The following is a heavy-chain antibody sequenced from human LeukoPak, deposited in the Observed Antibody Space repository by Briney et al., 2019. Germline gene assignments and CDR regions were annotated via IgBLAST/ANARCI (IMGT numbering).Heavy chain of an antibody. CDR3: ARDRDYAFDY. D-gene: IGHD4-17*01. V-gene: IGHV3-48*02. Sequence: GGSLRLSCAASGFTLSSYSMNWVRQAPGKGLEWISYIDSDSYGNTIYYPHTVKVRFTISRYNAKNSLYLQMERLRDEDTAVYYCARDRDYAFDYWGQGTLVTVSS. J-gene: IGHJ4*02. CDR2: IDSDSYGNTI. CDR1: GFTLSSYS.